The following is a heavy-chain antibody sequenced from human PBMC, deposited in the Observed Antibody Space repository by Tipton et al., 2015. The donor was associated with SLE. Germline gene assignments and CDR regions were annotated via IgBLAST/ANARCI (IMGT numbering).Heavy chain of an antibody. Sequence: QLVQSGAEVKKPGASVKVSCTASGYIFTDYYMHWVRQAPGQGLEWMGWTNPNTGGSIYAQKFQGRVTMTRDTSINTAYMEMRGLRSDDTALYYCAREGRRAGDYHFDFWGQGTLVTVSS. CDR2: TNPNTGGS. V-gene: IGHV1-2*02. D-gene: IGHD7-27*01. CDR1: GYIFTDYY. CDR3: AREGRRAGDYHFDF. J-gene: IGHJ4*02.